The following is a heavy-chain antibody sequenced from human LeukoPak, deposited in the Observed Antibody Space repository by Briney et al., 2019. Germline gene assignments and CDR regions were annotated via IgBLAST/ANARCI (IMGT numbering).Heavy chain of an antibody. Sequence: PSETLSLTCTVSGGSISSTNYFWGWIRQPPGKGLEWIGSIYYSGSTYYNPSLKSRITISVDTSKNQFSLKLSSVTAADTAVYYCGSTLQFLEWPYYFDYWGQGTLVTVSS. J-gene: IGHJ4*02. CDR1: GGSISSTNYF. V-gene: IGHV4-39*01. CDR2: IYYSGST. D-gene: IGHD3-3*01. CDR3: GSTLQFLEWPYYFDY.